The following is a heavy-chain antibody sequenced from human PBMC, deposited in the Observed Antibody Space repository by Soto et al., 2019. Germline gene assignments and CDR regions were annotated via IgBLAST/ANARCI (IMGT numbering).Heavy chain of an antibody. CDR1: GYTFSSYG. CDR3: ARSGATLTRLFDS. CDR2: IGAYNGNT. J-gene: IGHJ4*02. D-gene: IGHD4-17*01. Sequence: ASVKVSCKASGYTFSSYGISWVRQAPGQGLEWMGWIGAYNGNTNYAQNLQGRVTMTTDTSTSTAYMEPRSLSSDDTAVYYCARSGATLTRLFDSWGQGTLVTVSS. V-gene: IGHV1-18*01.